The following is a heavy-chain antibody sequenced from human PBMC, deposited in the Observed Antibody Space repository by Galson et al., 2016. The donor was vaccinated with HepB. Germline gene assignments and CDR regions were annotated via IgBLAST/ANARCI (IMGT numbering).Heavy chain of an antibody. D-gene: IGHD6-13*01. CDR3: ARGSIIAAGRSGMDV. J-gene: IGHJ6*02. CDR1: GFTFSTYS. V-gene: IGHV3-30*03. Sequence: SLRLSCAASGFTFSTYSMNWVRQAPGKGLEWVAVTSYDGTNKYYADSVKGRFTISRDNSKNTLYLQMNSLRAEDTAVYYCARGSIIAAGRSGMDVWGRGTTVAVSS. CDR2: TSYDGTNK.